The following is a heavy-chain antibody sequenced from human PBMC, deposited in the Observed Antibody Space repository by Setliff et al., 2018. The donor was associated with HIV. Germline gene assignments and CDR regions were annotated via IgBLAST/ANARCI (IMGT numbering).Heavy chain of an antibody. D-gene: IGHD1-26*01. J-gene: IGHJ4*02. Sequence: SLRLSCTTSGFIFGDYAMTWVRQAPGKGLECVGFIRSKAYGGTPEYAASVKDRFTISRDDSKSIAYLQMDSLKTEDTAVYYCTTDKLYGIFDYWGQGTLVTVSS. CDR3: TTDKLYGIFDY. V-gene: IGHV3-49*04. CDR2: IRSKAYGGTP. CDR1: GFIFGDYA.